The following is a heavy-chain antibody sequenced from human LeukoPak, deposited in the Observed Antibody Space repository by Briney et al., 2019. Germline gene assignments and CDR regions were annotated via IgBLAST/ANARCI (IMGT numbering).Heavy chain of an antibody. D-gene: IGHD1/OR15-1a*01. V-gene: IGHV1-18*01. Sequence: ASVKVSCKASGYTFTNYDINWVRQAPGQGLEWMGWINTYNGNTNYAQKLQGRVTMTTDTSTGTAYMELRSLRSDDSAVYFCARETRTHYSYMDVWGKGTTVTVSS. J-gene: IGHJ6*03. CDR3: ARETRTHYSYMDV. CDR2: INTYNGNT. CDR1: GYTFTNYD.